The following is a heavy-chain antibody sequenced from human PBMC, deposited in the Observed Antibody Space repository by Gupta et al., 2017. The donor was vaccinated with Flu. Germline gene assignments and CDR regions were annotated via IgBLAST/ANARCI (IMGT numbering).Heavy chain of an antibody. D-gene: IGHD5-18*01. J-gene: IGHJ4*02. CDR3: ITDRPYTRMAYFDY. CDR2: IKSKFHGGAI. Sequence: EVQLVESGGGLVKPGDSLRLSYVVSGYIVSNLWMSWVGQGPGKGPEWVGRIKSKFHGGAIDYAASVKGRFTISRDDSKNTLYLKTNSLKIDDTGVYYCITDRPYTRMAYFDYWGQGTQVTVSS. V-gene: IGHV3-15*01. CDR1: GYIVSNLW.